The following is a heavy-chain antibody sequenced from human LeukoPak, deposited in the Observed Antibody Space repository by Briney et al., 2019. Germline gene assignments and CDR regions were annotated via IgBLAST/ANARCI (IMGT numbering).Heavy chain of an antibody. CDR2: INPNSGGT. CDR3: ARGYCSGGSCFYFDY. D-gene: IGHD2-15*01. J-gene: IGHJ4*02. Sequence: ASVKLSCKASGYTFTGYYMHWVRQAPGQGLEWMGRINPNSGGTNYAQKFQGRVTMTRDTSISTAYMELSRLRSDDTAMYYYARGYCSGGSCFYFDYWGQGTLVTVSS. V-gene: IGHV1-2*06. CDR1: GYTFTGYY.